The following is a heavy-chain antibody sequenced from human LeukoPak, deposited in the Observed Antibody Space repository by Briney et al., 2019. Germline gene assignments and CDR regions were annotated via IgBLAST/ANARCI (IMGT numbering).Heavy chain of an antibody. CDR1: GGTFSSYA. CDR2: IIPILGIA. D-gene: IGHD2-2*01. V-gene: IGHV1-69*04. Sequence: SVKVSCKASGGTFSSYAISWVRQAPGQGLEWMGRIIPILGIANYAQKFQGRVTITADKSTSTAYMELRSLRSDDTAVYYCAREYCSTTRCYMADYWGQGTLVTVSS. J-gene: IGHJ4*02. CDR3: AREYCSTTRCYMADY.